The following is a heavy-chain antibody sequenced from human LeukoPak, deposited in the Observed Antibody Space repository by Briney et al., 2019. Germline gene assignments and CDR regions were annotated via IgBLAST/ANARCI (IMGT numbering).Heavy chain of an antibody. D-gene: IGHD4-17*01. V-gene: IGHV3-11*01. CDR2: ISSSGSTI. J-gene: IGHJ4*02. Sequence: GGSLRLSCAASGFTFSDYYMSWIRQAPGKGLEWVSYISSSGSTIYYADSVKGRFTISRDNSKNTLYLQMNSLRAEDTAVYYCAKDLRGPYDYGDYAPIDYWGQGTLVTVSS. CDR1: GFTFSDYY. CDR3: AKDLRGPYDYGDYAPIDY.